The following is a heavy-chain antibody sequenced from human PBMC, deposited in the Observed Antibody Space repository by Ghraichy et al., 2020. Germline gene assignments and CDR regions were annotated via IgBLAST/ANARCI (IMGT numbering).Heavy chain of an antibody. CDR3: TSQIAAARL. Sequence: GESLNISCAASGFTFSGSAMHWVRQASGKGLEWVGRIRSKANSYATAYTASVKGRFTISRDDSKNTAYLQMNSLKTEDTAVYYCTSQIAAARLWGQGTLVTVSS. V-gene: IGHV3-73*01. J-gene: IGHJ4*02. CDR1: GFTFSGSA. D-gene: IGHD6-13*01. CDR2: IRSKANSYAT.